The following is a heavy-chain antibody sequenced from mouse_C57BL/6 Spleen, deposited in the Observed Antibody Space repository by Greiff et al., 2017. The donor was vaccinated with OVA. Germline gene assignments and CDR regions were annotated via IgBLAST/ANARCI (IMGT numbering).Heavy chain of an antibody. CDR3: ARSPPFYGSSHFDY. CDR2: ILPGSGST. J-gene: IGHJ2*01. Sequence: LQESGAELMKPGASVKLSCKATGYTFTGYWIEWVKQRPGNGLELIGEILPGSGSTNYNEKFKGKATFTADTSSNTAYMQLSSLTTEDSAIYYCARSPPFYGSSHFDYWGQGTTLTVSS. V-gene: IGHV1-9*01. CDR1: GYTFTGYW. D-gene: IGHD1-1*01.